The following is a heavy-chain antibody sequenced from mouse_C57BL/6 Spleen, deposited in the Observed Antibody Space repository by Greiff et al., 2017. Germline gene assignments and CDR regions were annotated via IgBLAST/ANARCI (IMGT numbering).Heavy chain of an antibody. D-gene: IGHD1-1*01. J-gene: IGHJ4*01. V-gene: IGHV5-4*01. CDR3: ARGHYGSSYAMDY. CDR2: ISDGGSYT. CDR1: GFTFSSYA. Sequence: DVHLVESGGGLVKPGGSLKLSCAASGFTFSSYAMSWVRQTPEKRLEWVATISDGGSYTYYPDNVKGRFTISRDNAKNNLYLQMSHLKSEDTAMYYCARGHYGSSYAMDYWGQGTSVTVSS.